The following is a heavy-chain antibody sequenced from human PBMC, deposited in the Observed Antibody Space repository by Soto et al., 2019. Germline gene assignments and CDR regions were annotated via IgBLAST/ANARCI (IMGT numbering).Heavy chain of an antibody. D-gene: IGHD3-3*01. CDR3: ARRVADTIFGVADFDY. Sequence: QLQLQESGPGLVKPSETLSLTCTVSGGSISSSSYYWGWIRQPPGKGLEWIGSIYYSGSTYYNPSLKSRVTISVDTSKNQFSLKLSSVTAADTAVYYCARRVADTIFGVADFDYWGQGTLVTVSS. J-gene: IGHJ4*02. V-gene: IGHV4-39*01. CDR1: GGSISSSSYY. CDR2: IYYSGST.